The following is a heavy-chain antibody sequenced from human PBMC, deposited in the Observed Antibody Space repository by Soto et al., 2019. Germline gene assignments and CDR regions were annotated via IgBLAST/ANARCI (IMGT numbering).Heavy chain of an antibody. CDR3: ARAPQTVAGAGIWY. V-gene: IGHV1-18*04. D-gene: IGHD6-13*01. CDR1: GYTFTSYG. CDR2: ISGYNGDT. Sequence: QVQLVQSGAEVKKPGASVKVSCKASGYTFTSYGISWVRQAPGQGLEWMGWISGYNGDTNYTQKLQGRVTMTTDTSTNTAYMELRSLRSDDTAVYYCARAPQTVAGAGIWYWGQGTLVTVSS. J-gene: IGHJ4*02.